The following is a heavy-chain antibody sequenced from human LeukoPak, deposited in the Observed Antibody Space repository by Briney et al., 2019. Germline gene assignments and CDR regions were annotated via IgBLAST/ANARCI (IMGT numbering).Heavy chain of an antibody. CDR3: ARVCSSTSCYAWFDP. D-gene: IGHD2-2*01. Sequence: SETLSLTCTVSGGSISSYYWSWLRQPAGKGLEWIGRIYTSGSTNYNPSLKSRVTMSVDTSKNQFSLKLSSVTAADTAVYYCARVCSSTSCYAWFDPWGQGTLVTVSS. V-gene: IGHV4-4*07. CDR1: GGSISSYY. CDR2: IYTSGST. J-gene: IGHJ5*02.